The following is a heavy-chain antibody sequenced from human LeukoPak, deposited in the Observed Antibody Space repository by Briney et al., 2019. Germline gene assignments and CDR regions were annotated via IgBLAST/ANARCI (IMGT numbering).Heavy chain of an antibody. V-gene: IGHV4-59*01. D-gene: IGHD2-2*01. CDR3: ARVRPRYCSSTSCYGNWFDP. J-gene: IGHJ5*02. Sequence: SETLSLTCTVSGGSISSYYWSWIRQPPGKGLEWSGYIYYIGSTNYNPSLKSRVTISVYTSKNQFSLKLSSVTAADAAVYYCARVRPRYCSSTSCYGNWFDPWGQGTLVTVSS. CDR1: GGSISSYY. CDR2: IYYIGST.